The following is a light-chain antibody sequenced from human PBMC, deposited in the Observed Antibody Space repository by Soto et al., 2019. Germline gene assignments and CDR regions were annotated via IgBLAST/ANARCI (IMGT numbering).Light chain of an antibody. J-gene: IGKJ2*01. Sequence: EIVLTQSPGTLSLSPGERATLSCRASQSLSSSYLAWYQQKPGQAPRLLIYGASSRATGIPDRFSGSGSGTDSTLTISSLETEDFAVYYCQQYGSSPPYTFGQGTKLEIK. CDR3: QQYGSSPPYT. V-gene: IGKV3-20*01. CDR2: GAS. CDR1: QSLSSSY.